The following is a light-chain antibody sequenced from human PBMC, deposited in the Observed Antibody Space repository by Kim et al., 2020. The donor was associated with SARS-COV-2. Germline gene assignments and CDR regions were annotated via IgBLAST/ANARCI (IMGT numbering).Light chain of an antibody. CDR2: LEGSGRY. CDR1: SGHSSRI. Sequence: SVHLTWTHSSGHSSRIIAWHQQQPAKAPRCLMKLEGSGRYNKGSEVPDRFSGSGSGADRYLTSPNLQSEDEDDNYCETWDSNTRVFGGGTQMTVL. CDR3: ETWDSNTRV. J-gene: IGLJ3*02. V-gene: IGLV4-60*03.